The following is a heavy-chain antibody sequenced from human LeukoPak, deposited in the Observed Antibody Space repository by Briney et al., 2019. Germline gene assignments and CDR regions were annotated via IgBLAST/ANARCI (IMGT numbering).Heavy chain of an antibody. V-gene: IGHV4-34*01. J-gene: IGHJ2*01. CDR3: ARYGGDSYWYFDL. CDR2: INHSGSA. Sequence: PSETLSLTCAVYGGSFTDYYWTWIRQPPGKGLEWIGEINHSGSANYSPSLKSRVTISVDTSKNHFSLKLASVTAADTAVYYCARYGGDSYWYFDLWGRGTLLTVSS. CDR1: GGSFTDYY. D-gene: IGHD4-23*01.